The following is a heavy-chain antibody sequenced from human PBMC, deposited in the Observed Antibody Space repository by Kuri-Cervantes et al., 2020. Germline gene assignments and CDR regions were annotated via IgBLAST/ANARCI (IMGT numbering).Heavy chain of an antibody. D-gene: IGHD6-6*01. CDR1: GYTFTSYA. CDR2: INAGNGNT. Sequence: ASVKVSCKASGYTFTSYAMHWVRQAPGQRLEWMGWINAGNGNTKYSQKFQGRVTITADESTSTAYMELSSLRSEDTAVYYCARGRLHSSSFSPLYYYYYMDVWGKGTTVTVSS. CDR3: ARGRLHSSSFSPLYYYYYMDV. V-gene: IGHV1-3*01. J-gene: IGHJ6*03.